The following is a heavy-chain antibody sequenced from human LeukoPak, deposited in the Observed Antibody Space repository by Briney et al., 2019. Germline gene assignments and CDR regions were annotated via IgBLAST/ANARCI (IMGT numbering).Heavy chain of an antibody. J-gene: IGHJ2*01. Sequence: GGSQKLACAASGFTLRDYSMSWIRQAPGKGLEWISYMSSTGNTIYYADSVKGRFTVSRDSANNSMSLQMTSLRAEDSAVYYCARSSRYFTYFDLGGRDTLVTVSS. CDR1: GFTLRDYS. D-gene: IGHD2/OR15-2a*01. CDR2: MSSTGNTI. V-gene: IGHV3-11*04. CDR3: ARSSRYFTYFDL.